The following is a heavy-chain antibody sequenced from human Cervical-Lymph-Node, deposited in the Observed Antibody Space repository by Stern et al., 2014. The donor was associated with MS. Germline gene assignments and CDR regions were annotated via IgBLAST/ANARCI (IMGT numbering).Heavy chain of an antibody. V-gene: IGHV1-3*01. Sequence: QVQLVQSGAEVKKPGASVKVSCKASGYTFTSYAMHWVRQAPGQRLEWMGWINAGNGNTKYSQKFQGRVTITRDTSASTAYMELSSLRSEDTAVYYCARDIVVVVAAIDYYGMDVWGQGTTVTVSS. CDR1: GYTFTSYA. D-gene: IGHD2-15*01. CDR2: INAGNGNT. J-gene: IGHJ6*02. CDR3: ARDIVVVVAAIDYYGMDV.